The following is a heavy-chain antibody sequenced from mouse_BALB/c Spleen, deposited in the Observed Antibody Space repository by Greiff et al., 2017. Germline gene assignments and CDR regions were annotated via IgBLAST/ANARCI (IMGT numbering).Heavy chain of an antibody. CDR2: ISYSGST. Sequence: EVQLQESGPGLVKPSQSLSLTCTVTGYSITSDYAWNWIRQFPGNKLEWMGYISYSGSTSYNPSLKSRISITRDTSKNQFFLQLNSGTTEDTATYYCARSDYFDYWGQGTTLTVSS. CDR3: ARSDYFDY. J-gene: IGHJ2*01. V-gene: IGHV3-2*02. CDR1: GYSITSDYA.